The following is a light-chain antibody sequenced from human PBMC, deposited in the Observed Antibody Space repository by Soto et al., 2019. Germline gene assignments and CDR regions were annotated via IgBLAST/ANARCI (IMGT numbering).Light chain of an antibody. CDR2: KVS. V-gene: IGKV1-5*01. Sequence: DIQMTQSPSTLSASVGDRVTITCRASQSMSTWLAWYQQKAGKAPKLLIDKVSTLRGGVPSRFSGSGSGTEFTLTISSLQPDDSATYYCQQYNFYPWTFGQGTKVEIK. J-gene: IGKJ1*01. CDR1: QSMSTW. CDR3: QQYNFYPWT.